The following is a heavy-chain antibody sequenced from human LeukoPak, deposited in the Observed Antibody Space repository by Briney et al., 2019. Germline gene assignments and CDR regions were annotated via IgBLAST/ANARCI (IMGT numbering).Heavy chain of an antibody. CDR3: AKDNADYPIYYFDS. CDR2: ISASGGGK. V-gene: IGHV3-23*01. CDR1: GFTFSTYA. Sequence: GGSLRLSCAASGFTFSTYAMNWVRQAPGKGLEGVSGISASGGGKFYADSVKGRFTISRDKSKSTVYLQMNSLRAEDAAVYYCAKDNADYPIYYFDSWGQGTLVTVSS. J-gene: IGHJ4*02. D-gene: IGHD3-16*01.